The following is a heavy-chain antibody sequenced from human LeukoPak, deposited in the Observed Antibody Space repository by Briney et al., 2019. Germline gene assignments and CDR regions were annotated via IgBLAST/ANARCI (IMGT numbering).Heavy chain of an antibody. CDR3: ARGFYSSGYYLWVFASDY. CDR2: INPNSGGT. D-gene: IGHD3-22*01. J-gene: IGHJ4*02. V-gene: IGHV1-2*02. CDR1: GYTFTGYY. Sequence: ASVKVSCKASGYTFTGYYMHWVRQAPGQGLEWMGWINPNSGGTNYAQKFQGRVTMTRDTSISTAYMELSRLRSDDTAVYYCARGFYSSGYYLWVFASDYWGQGTLVTVSS.